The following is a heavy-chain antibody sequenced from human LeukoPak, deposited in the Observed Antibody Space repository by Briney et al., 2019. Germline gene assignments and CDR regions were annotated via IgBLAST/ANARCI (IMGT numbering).Heavy chain of an antibody. CDR2: IKSKTDGGTT. Sequence: GGSLRLSCAASGFTFSNAWMSWVRQAPGKGLEWVGRIKSKTDGGTTDYAAPVKGRFTISRDDSKNTLYLQMNSLKTEDTAVYYCTTDPLRRIYYYYYYYMDVWGKGTTVTISS. J-gene: IGHJ6*03. V-gene: IGHV3-15*01. CDR3: TTDPLRRIYYYYYYYMDV. CDR1: GFTFSNAW. D-gene: IGHD2-21*01.